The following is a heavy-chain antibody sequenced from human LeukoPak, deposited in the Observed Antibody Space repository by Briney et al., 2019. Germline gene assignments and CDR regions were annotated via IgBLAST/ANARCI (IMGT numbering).Heavy chain of an antibody. J-gene: IGHJ4*02. CDR1: GFTFSSYG. D-gene: IGHD4-17*01. V-gene: IGHV3-30*03. CDR2: ISYDGSNK. Sequence: PGGSLRLSCAASGFTFSSYGMHWVRQAPGKGLEWVAVISYDGSNKYYADSVKGRFTISRDNSKNTLYLQMNSLRAEDTAVYYCARDPTVTTPGYWGQGTLVTVSS. CDR3: ARDPTVTTPGY.